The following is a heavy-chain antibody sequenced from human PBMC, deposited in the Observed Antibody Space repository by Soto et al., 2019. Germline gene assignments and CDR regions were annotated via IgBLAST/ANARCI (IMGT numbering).Heavy chain of an antibody. CDR1: GFRFDDYA. D-gene: IGHD4-17*01. CDR3: ARTTVTTRFYYGMDL. CDR2: ISWSSGSI. Sequence: GGSLRLSCAASGFRFDDYAMHWVRQAPGKGLEWVSGISWSSGSIGYAASVKGRFTISRDNDGNSLFLQMNGLRSDDTALYYCARTTVTTRFYYGMDLWGQGTMVTVSS. V-gene: IGHV3-9*01. J-gene: IGHJ6*02.